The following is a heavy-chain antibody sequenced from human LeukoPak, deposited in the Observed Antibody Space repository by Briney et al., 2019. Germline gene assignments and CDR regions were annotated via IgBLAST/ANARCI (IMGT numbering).Heavy chain of an antibody. J-gene: IGHJ3*02. CDR3: ARDPKDSSGYGDAFDI. Sequence: ASVKVSCKASGYTFTGYYMHWVRQAPGQGLEWMGWINPNSGGTNYAQKFQGRVTMTRDTSISTAYMELSRLRSDDTAVYYCARDPKDSSGYGDAFDIWGQGTRVTVSS. CDR1: GYTFTGYY. V-gene: IGHV1-2*02. D-gene: IGHD3-22*01. CDR2: INPNSGGT.